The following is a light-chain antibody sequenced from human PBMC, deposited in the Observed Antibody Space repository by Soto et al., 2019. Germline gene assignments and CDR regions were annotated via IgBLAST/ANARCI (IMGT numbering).Light chain of an antibody. Sequence: IVMTQSPVTLSVSPGEGATLSCRASQNIGNKLAWYQQKPGQAPRLLIYDVSTRATGVPARFSGSGSGPDFNLTISSLLSEDFAFYYCQQYYKWRTFGQGANVEIK. CDR2: DVS. J-gene: IGKJ1*01. CDR1: QNIGNK. CDR3: QQYYKWRT. V-gene: IGKV3-15*01.